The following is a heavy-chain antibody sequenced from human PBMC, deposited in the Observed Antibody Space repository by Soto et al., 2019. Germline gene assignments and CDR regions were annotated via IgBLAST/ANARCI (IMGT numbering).Heavy chain of an antibody. J-gene: IGHJ4*02. CDR1: GGSISGSYYY. D-gene: IGHD1-20*01. CDR3: ATSQKGYNWNYFDH. Sequence: PSETLSLTCAVSGGSISGSYYYWAWLRQSPGKGPEWIGSVFYTGFTSYNPSLESRVSVSVATSKSQFSLKLSAVTAADTAVYYCATSQKGYNWNYFDHWGQGALGTVSS. V-gene: IGHV4-39*01. CDR2: VFYTGFT.